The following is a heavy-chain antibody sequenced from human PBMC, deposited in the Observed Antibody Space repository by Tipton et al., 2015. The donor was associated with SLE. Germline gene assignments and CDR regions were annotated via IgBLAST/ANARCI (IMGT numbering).Heavy chain of an antibody. CDR3: ARRLDNHYGHLDP. Sequence: GLVKPSETLSLTCTASGGSISSSTDYWGWIRQPPGKGLEWIGSIYYSGSTYYNPSLKSRVTISVDTSKNQFSLKLSSVTAADTAVYYCARRLDNHYGHLDPWGQGTLVTVSS. CDR2: IYYSGST. CDR1: GGSISSSTDY. J-gene: IGHJ5*02. D-gene: IGHD3-16*01. V-gene: IGHV4-39*01.